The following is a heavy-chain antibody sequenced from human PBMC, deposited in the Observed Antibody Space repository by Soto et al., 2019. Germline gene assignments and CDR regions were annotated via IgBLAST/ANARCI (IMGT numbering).Heavy chain of an antibody. V-gene: IGHV3-23*01. CDR1: GFSFSSYA. Sequence: GGSLRLSCAASGFSFSSYAMTWVRQAPGKGLEWVSTISNSGGSTYHADSVKGRFTISRDNTKNTLYLEMNSLRDEDTAVYYCAKDPTVSLRGSDYWGQGXLVTVYS. CDR3: AKDPTVSLRGSDY. CDR2: ISNSGGST. J-gene: IGHJ4*02. D-gene: IGHD4-17*01.